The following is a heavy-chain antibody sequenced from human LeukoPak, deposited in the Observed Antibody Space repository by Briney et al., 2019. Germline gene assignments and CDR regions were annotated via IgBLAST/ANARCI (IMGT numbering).Heavy chain of an antibody. Sequence: ASVKVSCKASGGTFSSYTISWVRQAPGQGLEWMGRIIPILGIANYAQKFQGRVTITADKSTSTAYMELSSLRSEDTAVYYCARAASGDDFWSGPHNWFDPWGQGTLVTVSS. J-gene: IGHJ5*02. V-gene: IGHV1-69*02. CDR3: ARAASGDDFWSGPHNWFDP. D-gene: IGHD3-3*01. CDR1: GGTFSSYT. CDR2: IIPILGIA.